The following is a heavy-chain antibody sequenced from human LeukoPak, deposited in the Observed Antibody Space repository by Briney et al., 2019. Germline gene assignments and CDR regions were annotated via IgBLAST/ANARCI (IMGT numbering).Heavy chain of an antibody. CDR2: ISYIGSK. CDR1: GGSISSDDNY. J-gene: IGHJ4*02. D-gene: IGHD1-14*01. Sequence: PSETLSLTCTVSGGSISSDDNYWNWLRQPPGKGLEWVGNISYIGSKYFNPSLKSRVSMSLDTSKNHFSLKLSSVIAADTAVYYCARVLSASESLYLLDYWGQGTLVTVSS. CDR3: ARVLSASESLYLLDY. V-gene: IGHV4-30-4*01.